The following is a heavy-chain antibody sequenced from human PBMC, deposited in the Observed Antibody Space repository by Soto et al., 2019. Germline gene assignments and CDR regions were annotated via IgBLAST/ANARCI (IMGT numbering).Heavy chain of an antibody. J-gene: IGHJ6*03. D-gene: IGHD3-16*01. CDR3: ASNIWGSYPRCIGTNMDV. CDR1: GGTFSSYT. Sequence: QVQLVQSGAEVKKPGSSVKVSCKASGGTFSSYTISWVRQAPGQGLEWMGRIIPILGIANYAQKFQGRVTITADKSTSTAYMELSSLRSEDTAVYYCASNIWGSYPRCIGTNMDVWGKGTTVTVSS. CDR2: IIPILGIA. V-gene: IGHV1-69*02.